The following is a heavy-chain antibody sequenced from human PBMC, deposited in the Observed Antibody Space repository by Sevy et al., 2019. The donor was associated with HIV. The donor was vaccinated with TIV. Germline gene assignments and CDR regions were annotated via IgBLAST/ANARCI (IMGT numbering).Heavy chain of an antibody. CDR3: ARAYCSGGSCYSLAY. J-gene: IGHJ4*02. CDR1: GYSFTTYR. D-gene: IGHD2-15*01. V-gene: IGHV1-18*01. Sequence: ASVKVSCKASGYSFTTYRITWLRQAPGQGLEWRGWISPHNGDTNYVQNLQGRVTMITDTSTSTAYMELRSLRSDDTAVYYCARAYCSGGSCYSLAYWGQGTRVTVSS. CDR2: ISPHNGDT.